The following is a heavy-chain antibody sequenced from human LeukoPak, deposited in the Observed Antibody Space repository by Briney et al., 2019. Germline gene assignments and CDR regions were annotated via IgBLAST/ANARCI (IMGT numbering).Heavy chain of an antibody. Sequence: GGSLRLSCAAFGLTLSGYWMSWVRQAPGKGLEWVARLHADGSEKYYVDSVKGRFTISRDNAKNSLYLQMNSLRVEDTAVYYCARGGYSFDYLGQGTLVTVSS. CDR1: GLTLSGYW. CDR2: LHADGSEK. J-gene: IGHJ4*02. CDR3: ARGGYSFDY. V-gene: IGHV3-7*01. D-gene: IGHD5-12*01.